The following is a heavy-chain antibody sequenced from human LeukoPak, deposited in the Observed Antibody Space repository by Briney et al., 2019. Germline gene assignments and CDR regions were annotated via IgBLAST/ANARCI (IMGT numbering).Heavy chain of an antibody. V-gene: IGHV4-39*01. Sequence: SETLSLTCTVSGGSITSSNYHWGWIRQSPGKGLEWIGSIYYSGSTYYNTSLKSRVTLFVDTSKNQFSLKLSSVTAADTAVYHCVRHPGGSGKYYGYLDYWGQGTLVTVSS. CDR2: IYYSGST. J-gene: IGHJ4*02. CDR3: VRHPGGSGKYYGYLDY. D-gene: IGHD3-10*01. CDR1: GGSITSSNYH.